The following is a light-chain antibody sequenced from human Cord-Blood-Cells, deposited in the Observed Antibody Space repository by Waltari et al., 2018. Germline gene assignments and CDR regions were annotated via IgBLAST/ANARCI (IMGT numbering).Light chain of an antibody. CDR2: WAS. CDR1: QSVLYGSNNKNY. CDR3: QQYYSTPFT. Sequence: DIVMTQSPDARAVSLRERPTNNGTSSQSVLYGSNNKNYLAWYQQKPGQPPELLIYWASTRESGVPDRFSGSGSGRDFTLTIISLQAEDVAVYYCQQYYSTPFTFGGGTKVEIK. J-gene: IGKJ4*01. V-gene: IGKV4-1*01.